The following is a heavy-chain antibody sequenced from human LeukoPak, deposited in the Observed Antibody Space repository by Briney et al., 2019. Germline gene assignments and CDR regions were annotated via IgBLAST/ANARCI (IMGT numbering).Heavy chain of an antibody. CDR1: GLTFTSYI. CDR3: ARAPAYNWNYGSYYYYGMDV. V-gene: IGHV3-21*01. D-gene: IGHD1-7*01. J-gene: IGHJ6*02. CDR2: VSGSGAYI. Sequence: GGSLRLSCATSGLTFTSYIMHWVRQAPGKGLEWVSSVSGSGAYIYYADSVKGRFTISRDNAKNSLSLQMNSLRAGDTAVYYCARAPAYNWNYGSYYYYGMDVWGQGTTVTVSS.